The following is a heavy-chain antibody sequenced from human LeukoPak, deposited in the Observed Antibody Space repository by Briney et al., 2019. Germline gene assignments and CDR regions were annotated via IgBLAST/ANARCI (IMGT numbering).Heavy chain of an antibody. D-gene: IGHD6-19*01. CDR1: GGSISSYY. V-gene: IGHV4-59*01. CDR3: ARTALSSGSWFDP. J-gene: IGHJ5*02. CDR2: IYYSGST. Sequence: PSETLSLTCTVSGGSISSYYRSWIRQPPGKGLEWIGYIYYSGSTNYNPSLKSRVTISVDTSKNQFSLKLSSVTAADTAVYYCARTALSSGSWFDPWGQGTLVTVSS.